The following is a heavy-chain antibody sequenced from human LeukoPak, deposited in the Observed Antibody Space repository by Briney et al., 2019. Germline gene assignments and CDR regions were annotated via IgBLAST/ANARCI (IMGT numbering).Heavy chain of an antibody. CDR1: GFTFGSYA. Sequence: PGGSLRLSCAASGFTFGSYAMSWVRQAPGKGLEWVSTLSGSGGNTYYADSVKGRVTISRDNSKNTLYLQMNSLRAEDTAVYHCAKGSYYYDSADYFDYWGQGTLVTVSS. J-gene: IGHJ4*02. CDR2: LSGSGGNT. D-gene: IGHD3-22*01. V-gene: IGHV3-23*01. CDR3: AKGSYYYDSADYFDY.